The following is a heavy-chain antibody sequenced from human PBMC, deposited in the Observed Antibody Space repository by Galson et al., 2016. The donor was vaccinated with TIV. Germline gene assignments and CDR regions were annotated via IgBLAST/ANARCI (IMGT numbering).Heavy chain of an antibody. Sequence: SVKVSCKASGGTFTSFAISWVRQSRGQGLEWMGGTVPMFGIVTYAQKFQGKITLTADASTSTAYMELRSLRSDDTAVYYCARGGWSGDPGDYHYYYMDVRGKGTTVIVSS. V-gene: IGHV1-69*13. CDR1: GGTFTSFA. CDR3: ARGGWSGDPGDYHYYYMDV. CDR2: TVPMFGIV. J-gene: IGHJ6*03. D-gene: IGHD3-3*01.